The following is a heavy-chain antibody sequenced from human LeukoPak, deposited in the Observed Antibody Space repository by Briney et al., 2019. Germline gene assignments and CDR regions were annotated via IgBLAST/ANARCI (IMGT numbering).Heavy chain of an antibody. J-gene: IGHJ4*02. Sequence: SETLSLTCAVYGGSFSGYYWSWIRQPAGKGLEWIGRIYTSGSTNYNPSLKSRVTMSVDTSKNQFSLKLSSVTAADTAVYYCAGDYYGSGSFDYWGQGTLVTVSS. CDR2: IYTSGST. V-gene: IGHV4-59*10. CDR3: AGDYYGSGSFDY. CDR1: GGSFSGYY. D-gene: IGHD3-10*01.